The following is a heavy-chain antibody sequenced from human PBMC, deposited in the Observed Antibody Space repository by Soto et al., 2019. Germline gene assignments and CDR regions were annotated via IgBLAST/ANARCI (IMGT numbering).Heavy chain of an antibody. D-gene: IGHD4-17*01. CDR1: GGSISSSGYY. V-gene: IGHV4-39*01. Sequence: QLQLQESGPGLVKPSETLSLTCTVSGGSISSSGYYWGWIRQPPGKGLEWIGSIYYSGSTYYNPSLKGRVTLSVDTSKNQFSLKLSSVTAADTAVYYCATLYGDYVSYWGQGTLVTVSS. J-gene: IGHJ4*02. CDR2: IYYSGST. CDR3: ATLYGDYVSY.